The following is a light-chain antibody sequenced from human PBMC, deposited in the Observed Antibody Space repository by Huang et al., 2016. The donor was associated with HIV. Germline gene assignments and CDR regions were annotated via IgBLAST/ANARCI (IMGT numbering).Light chain of an antibody. V-gene: IGKV3-20*01. CDR2: GAS. CDR3: QQYASSPGT. Sequence: EIVLTQSPGTLSLSPGERATRSCRASLSVSGNSLAWYQHHPVQAPRLLNYGASTRATNIPVRIHGSGSGTDFSLNISRLEPEDFATYYCQQYASSPGTFGQGTKVEI. CDR1: LSVSGNS. J-gene: IGKJ1*01.